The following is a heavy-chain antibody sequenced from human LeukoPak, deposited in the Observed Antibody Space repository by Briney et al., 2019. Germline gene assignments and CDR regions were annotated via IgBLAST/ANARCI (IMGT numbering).Heavy chain of an antibody. V-gene: IGHV1-69*13. D-gene: IGHD2-2*01. CDR1: GGTFSSYD. CDR3: ASVVVPAAMGEIVNWFDP. CDR2: IIPIFGTA. Sequence: SVKVSCKASGGTFSSYDISWVRQAPGQGLEWMGGIIPIFGTANYAQKFQGRVTITADESTSTAYMELSSLRSEDTAVYYCASVVVPAAMGEIVNWFDPWGQGTLVTVSS. J-gene: IGHJ5*02.